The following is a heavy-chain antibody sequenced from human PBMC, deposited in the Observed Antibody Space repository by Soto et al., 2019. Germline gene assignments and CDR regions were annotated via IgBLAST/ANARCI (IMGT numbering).Heavy chain of an antibody. D-gene: IGHD1-20*01. CDR1: GGSISSGDYY. CDR3: ARVGTEYNWNGAVWVGNWFDP. Sequence: QVQLQESGPGLVKPSRTLSLTCTVSGGSISSGDYYWSWIRQPPGKGLEWIGYIYYSGSTYYNPSLKSRVTISVDTSKNQFSLKLSSVTAADTAVYYCARVGTEYNWNGAVWVGNWFDPWGQGTLVTVSS. V-gene: IGHV4-30-4*01. CDR2: IYYSGST. J-gene: IGHJ5*02.